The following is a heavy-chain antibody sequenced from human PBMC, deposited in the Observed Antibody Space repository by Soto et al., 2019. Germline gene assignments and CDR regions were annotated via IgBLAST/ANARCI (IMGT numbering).Heavy chain of an antibody. CDR1: GGSISSGGYY. V-gene: IGHV4-31*03. D-gene: IGHD3-10*01. J-gene: IGHJ3*02. CDR2: IYYSGST. Sequence: QVQLQESGPGLVKPSQTLSLTCTVSGGSISSGGYYWSWIRQHPGKGLEWIGYIYYSGSTYYNPSRKSRVTISVDTSKNQFSLKLSSVTAADTAVYYCARGHYYGSGHPPVAFDIWGQGTMVTVSS. CDR3: ARGHYYGSGHPPVAFDI.